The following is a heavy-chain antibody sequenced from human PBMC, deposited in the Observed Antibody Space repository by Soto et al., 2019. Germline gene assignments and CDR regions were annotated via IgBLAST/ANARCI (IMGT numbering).Heavy chain of an antibody. J-gene: IGHJ6*02. Sequence: QVQLVESGGGVVQPGRSLRLSCAASGFTFGNYAMHWVRQSPGTGLDWVAVMSLDGSNQYYADSVKGRFTISRDNSKNTLYLQMNSLTADDTAVYFCARDLKLSDHHYYYGIDFWGQGTTVTVSS. CDR1: GFTFGNYA. CDR2: MSLDGSNQ. V-gene: IGHV3-30-3*01. CDR3: ARDLKLSDHHYYYGIDF.